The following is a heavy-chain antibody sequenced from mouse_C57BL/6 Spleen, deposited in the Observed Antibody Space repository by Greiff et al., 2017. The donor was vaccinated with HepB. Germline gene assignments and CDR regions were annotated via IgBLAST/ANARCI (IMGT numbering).Heavy chain of an antibody. D-gene: IGHD2-4*01. CDR1: GYTFTSYG. V-gene: IGHV1-81*01. J-gene: IGHJ2*01. CDR2: IYPRSGNT. Sequence: QVQLQQSGAELARPGASVKLSCKSSGYTFTSYGISWVKQRTGQGLEWIGEIYPRSGNTYYNEKFKGKATLTADKSSSTAYMELRSLTSEDSAVYVCARSGYDYEYYFDYWGQGTTLTVSS. CDR3: ARSGYDYEYYFDY.